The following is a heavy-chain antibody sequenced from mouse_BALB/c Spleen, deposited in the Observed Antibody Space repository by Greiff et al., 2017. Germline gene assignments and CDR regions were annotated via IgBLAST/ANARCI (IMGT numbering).Heavy chain of an antibody. J-gene: IGHJ4*01. V-gene: IGHV3-6*02. Sequence: EVQLQESGPGLVKPSQSLSLTCSVSGYSFTSGYYWYWIRQSPGNKLESMGYISYDGSNNYNPSLKNRISITRDTSKNQFFLELNSVTTEDTATYYCARRVDYWGQGTSVTVSS. CDR2: ISYDGSN. CDR1: GYSFTSGYY. CDR3: ARRVDY.